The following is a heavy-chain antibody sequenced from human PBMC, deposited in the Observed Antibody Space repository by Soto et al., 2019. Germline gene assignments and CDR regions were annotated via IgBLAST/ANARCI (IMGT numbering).Heavy chain of an antibody. J-gene: IGHJ6*03. CDR2: INHSGST. V-gene: IGHV4-34*01. D-gene: IGHD3-10*01. CDR3: ARTRVVWGVIIYYYYMDV. CDR1: GGSFSGYY. Sequence: SETLSLTCAVYGGSFSGYYWSWIRQPPGMRLEWIGEINHSGSTNYNPSLKSRVTISVDTSKNQFSLKLSSVTAADTAVYYCARTRVVWGVIIYYYYMDVWGKGTTVTVSS.